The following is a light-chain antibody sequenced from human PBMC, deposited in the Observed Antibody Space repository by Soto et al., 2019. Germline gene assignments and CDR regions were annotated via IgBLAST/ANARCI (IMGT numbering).Light chain of an antibody. Sequence: EIVLTQSPATLSLSPGERATLSCRASQSVSSYLAWYQQKPGQAPRLLIYDASNRATGIPARFSGSGPGTDFTLTISSLGPEDFAVFYCQQRSNWPVTFGQGTRVDIK. V-gene: IGKV3-11*01. CDR3: QQRSNWPVT. J-gene: IGKJ2*01. CDR2: DAS. CDR1: QSVSSY.